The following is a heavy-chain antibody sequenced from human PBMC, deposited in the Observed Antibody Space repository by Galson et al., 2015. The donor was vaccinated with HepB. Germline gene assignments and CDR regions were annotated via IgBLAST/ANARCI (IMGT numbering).Heavy chain of an antibody. Sequence: SVKVSCKASGYTFTSYGISWVRQAPGQGLEWMGWISAYNGNTNYAQKLQGRVTMTTDTSTSTAYMELRSLRSDDTAVYYCARTIVVVVAATGWFDPWGQGTLVTVSS. CDR3: ARTIVVVVAATGWFDP. CDR1: GYTFTSYG. CDR2: ISAYNGNT. D-gene: IGHD2-15*01. J-gene: IGHJ5*02. V-gene: IGHV1-18*01.